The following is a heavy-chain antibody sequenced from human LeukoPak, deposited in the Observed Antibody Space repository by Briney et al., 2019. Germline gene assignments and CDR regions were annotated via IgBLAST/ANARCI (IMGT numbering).Heavy chain of an antibody. J-gene: IGHJ4*02. CDR1: GGTFSSYA. Sequence: ASVKVSCTASGGTFSSYAISWVRQAPGQGLEWMGGIIPIFGTANYAQKFQGRVTITADKSTSTAYMELSSLRSEDTAVYYCDIAAAGTDYWGQGTLVTVSS. CDR3: DIAAAGTDY. D-gene: IGHD6-13*01. V-gene: IGHV1-69*06. CDR2: IIPIFGTA.